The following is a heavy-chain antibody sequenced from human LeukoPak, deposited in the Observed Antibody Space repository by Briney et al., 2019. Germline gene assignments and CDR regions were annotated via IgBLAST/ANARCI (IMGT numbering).Heavy chain of an antibody. Sequence: GGSLRLSCAASGFTFDDYAMHWVRQAPGKGLEWVSGISWNSGSMGYADSVKGRFIISRDNAKNSLYLQMSSLRPDDTALYYCAKGGDSSSWYYFDYWGQGTPVTVSS. CDR1: GFTFDDYA. CDR2: ISWNSGSM. V-gene: IGHV3-9*01. D-gene: IGHD6-13*01. CDR3: AKGGDSSSWYYFDY. J-gene: IGHJ4*02.